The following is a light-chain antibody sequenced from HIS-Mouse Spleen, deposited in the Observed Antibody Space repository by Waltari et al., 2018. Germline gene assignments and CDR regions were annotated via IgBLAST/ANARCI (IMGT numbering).Light chain of an antibody. V-gene: IGLV1-47*01. CDR3: AAWDDSLSGPV. J-gene: IGLJ3*02. CDR2: RNN. CDR1: SSNIGSNY. Sequence: QSVLTQPPSASGTPGQRVTISCSGSSSNIGSNYVYWYQQLPGTAPKLLIYRNNQRPSGFPDRFSGSKSGTSASLAISGLRSEDEADYYCAAWDDSLSGPVFGGGTKLTVL.